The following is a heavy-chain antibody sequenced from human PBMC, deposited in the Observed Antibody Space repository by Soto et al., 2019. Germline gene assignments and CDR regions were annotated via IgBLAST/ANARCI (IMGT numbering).Heavy chain of an antibody. CDR2: ISWNSGSI. V-gene: IGHV3-9*01. J-gene: IGHJ6*02. CDR1: GFTFDDYA. Sequence: EVQLVESGGGLVQPGRSLRLSCAASGFTFDDYAMHWVRQAPGKGLEWVSGISWNSGSIGYADSVKGRFTISRDNXKXSXXLPMNSLRAEDTALYYCAMTTVTTWGGYYYYGMDVWGQGTTVTVSS. CDR3: AMTTVTTWGGYYYYGMDV. D-gene: IGHD4-17*01.